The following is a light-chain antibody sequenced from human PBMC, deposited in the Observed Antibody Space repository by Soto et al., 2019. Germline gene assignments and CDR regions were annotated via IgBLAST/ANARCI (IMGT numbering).Light chain of an antibody. CDR1: SGDIGSYNR. J-gene: IGLJ1*01. CDR2: GVT. CDR3: SSYTNINTRACV. V-gene: IGLV2-14*01. Sequence: QPALTQPASVSGSPGQSITISCTGTSGDIGSYNRVSWYQQHPGKAPKLIIYGVTDRPSGVSNRFSGSKSGNTASLTISGLQAEDEAEYFCSSYTNINTRACVFGTGTKV.